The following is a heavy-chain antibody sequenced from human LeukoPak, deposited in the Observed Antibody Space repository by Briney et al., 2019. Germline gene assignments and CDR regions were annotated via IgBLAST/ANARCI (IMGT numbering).Heavy chain of an antibody. CDR2: INPNSGGT. V-gene: IGHV1-2*02. CDR1: GYTFTGYY. D-gene: IGHD3-10*01. CDR3: ASPSEGSGTLEYFQH. Sequence: ASVKVSCKASGYTFTGYYMHWVRQAPGQGLEWMGWINPNSGGTNYAQKFQGRVTITTDESTSTAYMELSSLRSEDTAVYYCASPSEGSGTLEYFQHWGQGTLVTVSS. J-gene: IGHJ1*01.